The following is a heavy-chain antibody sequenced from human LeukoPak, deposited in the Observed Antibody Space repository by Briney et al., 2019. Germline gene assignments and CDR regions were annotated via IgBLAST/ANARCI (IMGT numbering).Heavy chain of an antibody. J-gene: IGHJ5*02. CDR1: GGSSSGYY. D-gene: IGHD1-1*01. Sequence: SETLSLTCAVYGGSSSGYYWSWIRQPPGKGLEWIGYISYSGSTNFNPSLKSRVTISVDTSKNQFSLKLSSVTAADTAVYYCAREGTAGTNLNWFDPWGQGTLVTVSS. CDR3: AREGTAGTNLNWFDP. CDR2: ISYSGST. V-gene: IGHV4-59*01.